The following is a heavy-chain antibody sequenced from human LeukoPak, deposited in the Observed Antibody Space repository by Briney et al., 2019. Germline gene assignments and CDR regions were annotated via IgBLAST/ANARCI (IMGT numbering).Heavy chain of an antibody. CDR3: AGFFYDNSGDAFDI. CDR1: GGSFTFTSHA. D-gene: IGHD3-22*01. J-gene: IGHJ3*02. V-gene: IGHV1-69*13. Sequence: ASVKVSCKASGGSFTFTSHAISWVRQAPGQGLEWLGGLIPIYGSANYAQKFRGRVTITSDESTRTVYMELSSLRPEASAVYYCAGFFYDNSGDAFDIWGQGTMVTVSS. CDR2: LIPIYGSA.